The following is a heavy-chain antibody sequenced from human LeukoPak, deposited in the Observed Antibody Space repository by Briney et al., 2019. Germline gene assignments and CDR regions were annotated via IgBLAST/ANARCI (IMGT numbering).Heavy chain of an antibody. Sequence: GGSLRLSCAASGFAFSRYWMTWVRQAPGKGLEWVANINQDGSDKNYVDSVNGRFTISRDNAKNSLYLQMNSLRAEDTALYYCANRCSSGWLTIDYWGQGTLVTVSS. CDR2: INQDGSDK. J-gene: IGHJ4*02. D-gene: IGHD6-19*01. CDR3: ANRCSSGWLTIDY. V-gene: IGHV3-7*01. CDR1: GFAFSRYW.